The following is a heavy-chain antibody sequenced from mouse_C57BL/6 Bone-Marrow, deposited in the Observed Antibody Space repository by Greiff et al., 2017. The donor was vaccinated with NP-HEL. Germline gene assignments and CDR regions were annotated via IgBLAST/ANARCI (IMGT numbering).Heavy chain of an antibody. CDR3: TTWCYYYGSSYWYFDV. CDR1: GFNIKDYY. Sequence: VQLQQSGAELVRPGASVKLSCTASGFNIKDYYMHWVKQRPEQGLEWIGRIDPEDGDTEYAPKFQGKATMTADTSSNTAYLQLSSLTSEDTAVYYCTTWCYYYGSSYWYFDVWGTGTTVTVSS. CDR2: IDPEDGDT. J-gene: IGHJ1*03. V-gene: IGHV14-1*01. D-gene: IGHD1-1*01.